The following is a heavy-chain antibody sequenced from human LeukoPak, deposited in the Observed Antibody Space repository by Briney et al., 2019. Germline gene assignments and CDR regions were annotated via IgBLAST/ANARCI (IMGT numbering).Heavy chain of an antibody. V-gene: IGHV4-61*02. Sequence: PSETLSLTCTVSGGSVSSGGYYWSWIRQPAGKGLEWIGRIHPSGSTNYNPSLKSRLTLSVDTSKNQFSLKLSSVTAADTAVYYCARGPPPDFDYWGRGTLVTVSS. CDR1: GGSVSSGGYY. CDR3: ARGPPPDFDY. CDR2: IHPSGST. J-gene: IGHJ4*02.